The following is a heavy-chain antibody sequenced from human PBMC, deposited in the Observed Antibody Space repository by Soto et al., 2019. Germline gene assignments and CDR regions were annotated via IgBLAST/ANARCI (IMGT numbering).Heavy chain of an antibody. CDR2: ISYDGSNK. Sequence: QVQLLESGGGVVQPGRSLRLSCAASGFTFSSYAMHWVRQAPGKGLEWVAVISYDGSNKYYADSVKGRFTISRDNSKNTLYLQMNSLRAEDTAVYYCARDPYYGDYVNSFDYWGQGTLVTVSS. CDR3: ARDPYYGDYVNSFDY. D-gene: IGHD4-17*01. V-gene: IGHV3-30-3*01. J-gene: IGHJ4*02. CDR1: GFTFSSYA.